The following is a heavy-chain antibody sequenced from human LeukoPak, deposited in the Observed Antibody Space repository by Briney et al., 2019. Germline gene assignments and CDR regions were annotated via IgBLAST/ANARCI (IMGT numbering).Heavy chain of an antibody. CDR1: GFTFISYE. J-gene: IGHJ4*02. Sequence: GRSLRLSCAASGFTFISYEMNWVRQAPGKGLEWVSYISGAGSTINFADSVKGRFTISRDNAKNSLSLHMNSLRAEDTAVYYCARSSYDSRGYYYFDYWGQGTLVTVSS. CDR3: ARSSYDSRGYYYFDY. V-gene: IGHV3-48*03. CDR2: ISGAGSTI. D-gene: IGHD3-22*01.